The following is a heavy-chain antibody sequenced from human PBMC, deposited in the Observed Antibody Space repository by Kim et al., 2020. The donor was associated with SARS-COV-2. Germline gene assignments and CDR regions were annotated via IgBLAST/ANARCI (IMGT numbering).Heavy chain of an antibody. Sequence: SVKVSCKASGGTFSSYAISWVRQAPGQGLEWMGGIIPIFGTANYAQKFQGRVTITADESTSTAYMELSSLRSEDTAVYYCARDLDILTGYSDYWGQGTLVTVSS. J-gene: IGHJ4*02. CDR2: IIPIFGTA. D-gene: IGHD3-9*01. CDR1: GGTFSSYA. CDR3: ARDLDILTGYSDY. V-gene: IGHV1-69*13.